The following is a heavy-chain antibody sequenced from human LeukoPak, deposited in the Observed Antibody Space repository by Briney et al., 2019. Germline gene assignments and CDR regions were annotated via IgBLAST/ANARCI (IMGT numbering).Heavy chain of an antibody. J-gene: IGHJ4*02. CDR3: ARGATVTID. D-gene: IGHD4-17*01. Sequence: PSETLSLTCAVYGGSFSGYYWSWIRQPPGKGLEWIGYIYTSGSTNYNPSLKSRVTISVDTSKNQFSLKLSSVTAADTAVYYCARGATVTIDWGQGTLVTVSS. CDR1: GGSFSGYY. V-gene: IGHV4-4*09. CDR2: IYTSGST.